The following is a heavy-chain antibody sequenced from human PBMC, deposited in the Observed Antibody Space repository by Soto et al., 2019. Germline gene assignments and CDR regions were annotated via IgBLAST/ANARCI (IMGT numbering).Heavy chain of an antibody. CDR1: GFMFSTYA. J-gene: IGHJ6*02. D-gene: IGHD2-2*02. CDR2: ISYDGSNK. CDR3: ARDRVFVVVPAAIRGASYGMDV. V-gene: IGHV3-30-3*01. Sequence: QVQLVESGGGVVQPGRSLRLSCAASGFMFSTYAMHWVRQAPGKGLEWVAVISYDGSNKYYADSVKGRFTISRDNSKNTLYLQMNSLRAEDTAVYYCARDRVFVVVPAAIRGASYGMDVWGQGTTVTVSS.